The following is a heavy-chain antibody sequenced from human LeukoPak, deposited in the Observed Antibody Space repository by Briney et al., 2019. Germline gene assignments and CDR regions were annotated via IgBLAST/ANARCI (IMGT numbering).Heavy chain of an antibody. D-gene: IGHD5-24*01. J-gene: IGHJ4*02. CDR3: VKARRDGYNSWGIFDY. CDR2: ISWKSGTI. V-gene: IGHV3-9*03. CDR1: GFTFDEYT. Sequence: GGSLRLSCAASGFTFDEYTMHWVRQAPGKGLEWVSGISWKSGTIGYADSVKGRFTISRDNAKNSLYLQMNSLRVGDMALYYCVKARRDGYNSWGIFDYWGQGTLVTVSS.